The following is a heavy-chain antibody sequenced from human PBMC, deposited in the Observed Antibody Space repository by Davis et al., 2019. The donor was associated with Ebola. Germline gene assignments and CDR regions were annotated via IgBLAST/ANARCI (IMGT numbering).Heavy chain of an antibody. CDR1: GYSFTSYW. D-gene: IGHD6-19*01. Sequence: KVSCKGSGYSFTSYWISWVRQMPGKGLEWMGRIDPSDSYTNYSPSFQGHVTISADKSISTAYLQWSSLKASDTAMYYCASSGSGWLPYYFDYWGQGTLVTVSS. J-gene: IGHJ4*02. CDR3: ASSGSGWLPYYFDY. V-gene: IGHV5-10-1*01. CDR2: IDPSDSYT.